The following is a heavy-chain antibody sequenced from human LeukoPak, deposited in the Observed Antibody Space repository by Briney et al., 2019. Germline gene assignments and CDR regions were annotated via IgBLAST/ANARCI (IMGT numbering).Heavy chain of an antibody. CDR1: GFTFSSYI. CDR3: ARTEYSSGWYDY. CDR2: ISSSSSYI. V-gene: IGHV3-21*01. J-gene: IGHJ4*02. Sequence: GGSLRLSCAASGFTFSSYIMNWVRQAPGKGLEWVSSISSSSSYIYYADSVKGRFTISRDNAKNSLYLQMNSLRAEDTAVYYCARTEYSSGWYDYWGQGTLVTVSS. D-gene: IGHD6-19*01.